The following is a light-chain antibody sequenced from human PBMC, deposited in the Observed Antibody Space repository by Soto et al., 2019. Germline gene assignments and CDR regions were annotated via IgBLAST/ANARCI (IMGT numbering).Light chain of an antibody. V-gene: IGKV3-11*01. CDR1: QSVSSY. CDR3: QQRSSWPPT. Sequence: IVLTQSPATLSLSPGARATLSCRASQSVSSYLAWYQQRPGQAPRLLIYDASNRATGVPARFSGSGSGTDLTITISSLEPEDVAVYYCQQRSSWPPTFGQGTRLEIK. J-gene: IGKJ5*01. CDR2: DAS.